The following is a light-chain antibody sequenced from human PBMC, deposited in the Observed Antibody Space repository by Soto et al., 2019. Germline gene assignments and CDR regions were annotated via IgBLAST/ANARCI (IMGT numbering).Light chain of an antibody. V-gene: IGLV1-47*01. CDR3: QSYDNSLSATYV. CDR2: RDD. Sequence: QLVLTQPPSASATPGQRITISCFGSSSNIGSNYGYWYQQLPGTAPKLLISRDDERPSGVPDRFSGSKSGTSASLAITGLQADDEADYYCQSYDNSLSATYVFGTGTKVTVL. CDR1: SSNIGSNY. J-gene: IGLJ1*01.